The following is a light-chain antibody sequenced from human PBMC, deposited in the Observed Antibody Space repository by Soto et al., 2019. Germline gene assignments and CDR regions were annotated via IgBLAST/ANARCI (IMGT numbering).Light chain of an antibody. CDR1: RSEVGSYNL. CDR2: EGS. J-gene: IGLJ1*01. Sequence: QSVLTQPASVSRTPGQSITISCTGTRSEVGSYNLVSWYQQHPGKAPKPMIYEGSKRPSGVSNRFSGSKSGNTASLTISPLQSYVVANYYSCSYAVSSPYVFGTGTQLTVL. CDR3: CSYAVSSPYV. V-gene: IGLV2-23*01.